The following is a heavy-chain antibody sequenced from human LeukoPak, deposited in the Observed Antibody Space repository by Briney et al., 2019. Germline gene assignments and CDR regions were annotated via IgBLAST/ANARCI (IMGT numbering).Heavy chain of an antibody. CDR1: VYTFTSYD. CDR3: ARGRSRPTFHY. Sequence: ASVKVSCKASVYTFTSYDINWGRQATAQGLERMGWMKPNSGNTGYAQKFQGRVPMTRNTSISTAYMELSSRRAEDTAVYYCARGRSRPTFHYWGQGRLVGVSS. J-gene: IGHJ4*02. V-gene: IGHV1-8*01. D-gene: IGHD6-13*01. CDR2: MKPNSGNT.